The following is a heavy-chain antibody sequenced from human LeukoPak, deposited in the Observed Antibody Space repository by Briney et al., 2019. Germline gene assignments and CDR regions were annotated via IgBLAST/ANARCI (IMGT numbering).Heavy chain of an antibody. Sequence: GGSLRLSCAASGFTFSDYYMSWIRQAPGKGLEWVSYISSSGSTIYYADSVEGRFTISRDNAKNSLYLQMNSLRAEDTAVYYCARRYYYGSGRNGMDVWGQGTTVTVSS. J-gene: IGHJ6*02. D-gene: IGHD3-10*01. CDR3: ARRYYYGSGRNGMDV. CDR2: ISSSGSTI. CDR1: GFTFSDYY. V-gene: IGHV3-11*01.